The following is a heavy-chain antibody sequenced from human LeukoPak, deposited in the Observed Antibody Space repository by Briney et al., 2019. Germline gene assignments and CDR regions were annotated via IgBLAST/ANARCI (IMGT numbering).Heavy chain of an antibody. D-gene: IGHD3-22*01. CDR3: ARDSSGYYYPDAFDI. V-gene: IGHV3-7*04. J-gene: IGHJ3*02. Sequence: GGSLRLSCAASGFTFSSYWMSWVRQAPGKGLEWVANIKQDGSKKYYVDSVKGRFPISRDNAKNSLYLQMNSLRAEDTAVYYCARDSSGYYYPDAFDIWGQGTMVTVSS. CDR2: IKQDGSKK. CDR1: GFTFSSYW.